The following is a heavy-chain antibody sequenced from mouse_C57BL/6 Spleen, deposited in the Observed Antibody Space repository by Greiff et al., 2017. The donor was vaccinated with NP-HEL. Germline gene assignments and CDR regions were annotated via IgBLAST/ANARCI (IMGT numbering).Heavy chain of an antibody. CDR1: GFSLSTSGMG. CDR2: IYWDDDK. D-gene: IGHD4-1*01. V-gene: IGHV8-12*01. Sequence: QVTLKESGPGILQSSQTLSLTCSFSGFSLSTSGMGVSWIRQPSGKGLEWLAHIYWDDDKRYNPSLKSRLTISKDTSRNQVFLKITSVDTADTATYYCARRALTPYAMDYWGQGTSVTVSS. CDR3: ARRALTPYAMDY. J-gene: IGHJ4*01.